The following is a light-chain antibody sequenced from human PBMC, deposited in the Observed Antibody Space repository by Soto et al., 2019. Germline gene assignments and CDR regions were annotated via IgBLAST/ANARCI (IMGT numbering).Light chain of an antibody. V-gene: IGLV2-23*01. J-gene: IGLJ1*01. CDR3: YSYAGENLYV. CDR2: EGT. Sequence: QSVLTQPASVSASPGQSITVPCTGTSSDVGSYNLVSWFQQHPGKVPKLLIYEGTKRPSGLSDRFSGSKSGNTASLTISGLQAEDEADYYCYSYAGENLYVFGTGTMVTVL. CDR1: SSDVGSYNL.